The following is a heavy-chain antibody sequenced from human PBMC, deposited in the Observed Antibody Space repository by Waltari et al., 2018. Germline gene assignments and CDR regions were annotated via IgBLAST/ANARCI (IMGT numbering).Heavy chain of an antibody. V-gene: IGHV3-9*03. J-gene: IGHJ2*01. D-gene: IGHD1-7*01. CDR3: AKEGNTGTTIFSDWYFDL. Sequence: EVQLVASGGGLVQPGRSLRLSCAASGFTFDDYAMPWVRQAPGKGLEWVSGISWNSGSIGYADSVKGRFTISRDNAKNSLYLQMNSLRAEDMALYYCAKEGNTGTTIFSDWYFDLWGRGTLVTVSS. CDR1: GFTFDDYA. CDR2: ISWNSGSI.